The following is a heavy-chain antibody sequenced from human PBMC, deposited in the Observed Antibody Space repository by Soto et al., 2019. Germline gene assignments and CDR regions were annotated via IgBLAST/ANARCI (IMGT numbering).Heavy chain of an antibody. CDR2: IKSDGSGT. J-gene: IGHJ4*02. CDR3: ARGDGDYYDGNGYLGRH. Sequence: EVQLVESGGGLVQPGESLTLSCAASGFTFSSYWMHWVRQAPGKGLVWVSRIKSDGSGTYYADSVKGRLTISRDNARNTLYQQMNSLRVEDTAVYFCARGDGDYYDGNGYLGRHWGQGTLVTVSS. CDR1: GFTFSSYW. V-gene: IGHV3-74*01. D-gene: IGHD3-22*01.